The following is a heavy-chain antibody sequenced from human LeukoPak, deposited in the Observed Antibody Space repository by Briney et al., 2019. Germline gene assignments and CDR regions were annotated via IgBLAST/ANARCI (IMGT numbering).Heavy chain of an antibody. V-gene: IGHV1-69*04. CDR2: IIPILGIP. D-gene: IGHD6-19*01. J-gene: IGHJ2*01. CDR3: ATDGVAVAAEGEWYFDL. Sequence: SVKVSCKASGGTFNNYAIHWVRQAPGQGLEYMGKIIPILGIPTYIQKFQDRVTLTADKSTNTAYMELSSPGSEDTAVYYCATDGVAVAAEGEWYFDLWGRGTLVTVSS. CDR1: GGTFNNYA.